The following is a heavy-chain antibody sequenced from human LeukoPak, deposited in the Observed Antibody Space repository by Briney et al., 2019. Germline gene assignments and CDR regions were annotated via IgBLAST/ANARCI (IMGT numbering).Heavy chain of an antibody. CDR1: GFTFSSYE. V-gene: IGHV3-48*03. Sequence: PGGSLRLSCAASGFTFSSYEMNWVRQAPGKGLEWVSYISSSGSTIYYADSVKGRFTISRDNAKNSLYLQMNSLRAEDTAVYYCARIHVRCAADYWGQGTLVTVSS. D-gene: IGHD3-10*02. CDR3: ARIHVRCAADY. CDR2: ISSSGSTI. J-gene: IGHJ4*02.